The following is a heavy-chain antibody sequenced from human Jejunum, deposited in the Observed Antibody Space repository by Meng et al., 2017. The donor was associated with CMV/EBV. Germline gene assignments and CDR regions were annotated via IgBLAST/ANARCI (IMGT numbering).Heavy chain of an antibody. CDR1: GFTFSSDW. V-gene: IGHV3-74*02. J-gene: IGHJ5*02. CDR3: ARSHRGSYGWFDP. CDR2: INGAGTDI. D-gene: IGHD3-10*01. Sequence: EVQVVESGGVLVRPGGSLRLSCVASGFTFSSDWMHWIRQAPGGGLVWVSRINGAGTDISYADSVQGRFTISRDNAKNTLYLQLDSLSLEDTAVYHCARSHRGSYGWFDPWGQGTLVTVSS.